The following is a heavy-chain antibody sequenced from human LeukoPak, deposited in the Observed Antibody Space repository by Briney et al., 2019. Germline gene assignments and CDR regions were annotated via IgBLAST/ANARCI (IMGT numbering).Heavy chain of an antibody. V-gene: IGHV4-38-2*01. J-gene: IGHJ4*02. D-gene: IGHD6-13*01. CDR3: ARWLPAAGYSFDY. Sequence: PSETLSLTCVVSGYSISSGYYWGWIRQLPGKGLEWIANIYHSGSAYYNPSLKSRVTTSLDTSKNQFSLNLTSVTAADTAVYYCARWLPAAGYSFDYWGQGTLVTVSS. CDR2: IYHSGSA. CDR1: GYSISSGYY.